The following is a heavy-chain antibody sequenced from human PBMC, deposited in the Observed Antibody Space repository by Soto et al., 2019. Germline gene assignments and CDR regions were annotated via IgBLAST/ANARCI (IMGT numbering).Heavy chain of an antibody. CDR1: GGTFSSYT. D-gene: IGHD2-2*01. CDR2: IIPILGIA. Sequence: SVKVSCKASGGTFSSYTISWVRQAPGQGLEWMGRIIPILGIANYAQKFQGRVTITADKSTSTAYMELSSLRSEDTAVYYCARSVVVPAANKGYYYYGMDVWGQGTTVTVSS. J-gene: IGHJ6*02. CDR3: ARSVVVPAANKGYYYYGMDV. V-gene: IGHV1-69*02.